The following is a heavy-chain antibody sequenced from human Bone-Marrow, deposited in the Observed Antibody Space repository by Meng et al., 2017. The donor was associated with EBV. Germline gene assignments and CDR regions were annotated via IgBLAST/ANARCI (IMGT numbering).Heavy chain of an antibody. J-gene: IGHJ5*02. CDR3: ARVVWSIVGATQWFDP. CDR2: INHSGST. Sequence: QVQHQHWGAVLLQPSATLARTGAVYGWSFRAYYWSWIRQPPGKGLEWIGEINHSGSTNYNPSLKSRVTISVDTSKNQFSLKLSSVTAADTAVYYCARVVWSIVGATQWFDPWGQGTLVTVSS. V-gene: IGHV4-34*01. D-gene: IGHD1-26*01. CDR1: GWSFRAYY.